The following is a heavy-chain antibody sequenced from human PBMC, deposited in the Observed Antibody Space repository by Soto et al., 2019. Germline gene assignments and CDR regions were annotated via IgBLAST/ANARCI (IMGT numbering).Heavy chain of an antibody. CDR3: AHLVPGPLSFAY. D-gene: IGHD6-19*01. CDR2: VYWDNDR. CDR1: GFSFNTRGVG. J-gene: IGHJ4*02. Sequence: QITLKESGPSVIKPTQTLALTCTFSGFSFNTRGVGVAWIRQPPGKTLEWLAVVYWDNDRRYRPSLQVRLSITKDMSTKQVVLTMTNVDPGDTGTYYCAHLVPGPLSFAYWGQGALVTVSS. V-gene: IGHV2-5*02.